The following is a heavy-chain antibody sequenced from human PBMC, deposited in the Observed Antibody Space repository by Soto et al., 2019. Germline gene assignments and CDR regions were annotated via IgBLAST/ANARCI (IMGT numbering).Heavy chain of an antibody. D-gene: IGHD3-16*01. CDR1: GFTFSTYT. CDR3: ARMPWGISYYYGMDV. CDR2: ITCNGSNK. J-gene: IGHJ6*02. V-gene: IGHV3-30-3*01. Sequence: GGSLRLSCAASGFTFSTYTMYWVRQAPGKGLEWVAAITCNGSNKYYADSVKGRFTISRDNSKNTLYLQMNSLRAEDTAVYYCARMPWGISYYYGMDVWGQGTTVTVSS.